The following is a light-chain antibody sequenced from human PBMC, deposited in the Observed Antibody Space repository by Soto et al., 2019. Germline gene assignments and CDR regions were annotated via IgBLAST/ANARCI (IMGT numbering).Light chain of an antibody. Sequence: QSVLTQPASASGTPGQRVTISCSGTDSNVGSNLVYWYQQLPATTPTILIYRDTQRPPGVPDRFSGSTSATTASPATSGLRSDDEDDYYCGGGDEGVNGSFYVFGTGTKVTVL. CDR3: GGGDEGVNGSFYV. V-gene: IGLV1-47*01. CDR1: DSNVGSNL. CDR2: RDT. J-gene: IGLJ1*01.